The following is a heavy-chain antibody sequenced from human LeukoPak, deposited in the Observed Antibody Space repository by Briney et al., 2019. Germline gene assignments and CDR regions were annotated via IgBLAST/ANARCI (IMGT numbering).Heavy chain of an antibody. CDR3: ARALRVVVIPAASDYYYYMDV. CDR1: GYTFTSYD. V-gene: IGHV1-8*01. J-gene: IGHJ6*03. CDR2: MNPNSSNT. Sequence: ASVKVSCKASGYTFTSYDINWVRQATGQGLEWMGWMNPNSSNTGYAQKFQGRVTMTRNTSISTAYMELSSLRSEDTAVYYCARALRVVVIPAASDYYYYMDVWGKGTTVTVSS. D-gene: IGHD2-2*01.